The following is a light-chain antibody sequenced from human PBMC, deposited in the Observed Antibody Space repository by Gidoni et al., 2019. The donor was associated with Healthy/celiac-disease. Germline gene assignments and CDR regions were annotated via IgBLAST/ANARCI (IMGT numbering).Light chain of an antibody. Sequence: VVMTQSPLSLPVTLGQPASITCRSSQSLLYSAGNTYLNWFQQRPDQSPRRLLFKVDNRDSGVPDRLSGSGSGAEFILKISRAEDEEVGVYYCRQGTHGTPQTFGQXTKVEIK. V-gene: IGKV2-30*01. CDR1: QSLLYSAGNTY. CDR3: RQGTHGTPQT. CDR2: KVD. J-gene: IGKJ1*01.